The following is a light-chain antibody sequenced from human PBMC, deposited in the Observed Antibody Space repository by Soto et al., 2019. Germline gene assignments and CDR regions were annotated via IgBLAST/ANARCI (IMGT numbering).Light chain of an antibody. Sequence: AIQITQSPSSLSASVGDRLTITCRASQDVRNYVGWYQQKPGKAPKFLIYGAFSLETGIPSRFSGSGYGTEFTLTINSLLPEDFATYFCLQDYSWPWTFGQGTKVEV. V-gene: IGKV1-6*01. J-gene: IGKJ1*01. CDR1: QDVRNY. CDR3: LQDYSWPWT. CDR2: GAF.